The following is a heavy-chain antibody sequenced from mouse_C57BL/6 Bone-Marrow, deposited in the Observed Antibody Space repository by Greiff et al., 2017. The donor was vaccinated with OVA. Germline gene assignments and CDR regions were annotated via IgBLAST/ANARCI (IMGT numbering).Heavy chain of an antibody. V-gene: IGHV1-64*01. CDR2: IHPNSGST. CDR1: GYTFTSSW. D-gene: IGHD1-1*01. J-gene: IGHJ2*01. Sequence: QVQLQQSGAELVKPGASVKLSCKASGYTFTSSWMHWVKQRPGQGLEWIGMIHPNSGSTNYNEKFKSKATLTVDKSSSTAYMQLSSLTSEDSAVYYCARCYYGSSSYFDYWGQGTTLTVSS. CDR3: ARCYYGSSSYFDY.